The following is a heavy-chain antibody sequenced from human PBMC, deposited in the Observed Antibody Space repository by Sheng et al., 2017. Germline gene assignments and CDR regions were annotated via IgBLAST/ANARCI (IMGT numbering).Heavy chain of an antibody. Sequence: EVQVVESGGGLVQPGGSLRLSCAASGFTFSSYEMNWVRQAPGKGLEWVSYISSSGSTIYYADSVKGRFTISRDNAKNSLYLQMNSLRADDTAVYYCARKPSGWSNYYMDVVGPRDHGHRLL. CDR1: GFTFSSYE. V-gene: IGHV3-48*03. D-gene: IGHD6-19*01. CDR3: ARKPSGWSNYYMDV. CDR2: ISSSGSTI. J-gene: IGHJ6*03.